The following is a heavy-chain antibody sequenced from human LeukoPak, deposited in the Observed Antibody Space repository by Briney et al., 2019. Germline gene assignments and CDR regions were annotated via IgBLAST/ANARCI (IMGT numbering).Heavy chain of an antibody. D-gene: IGHD2-8*01. CDR2: ISPNSGDT. J-gene: IGHJ6*03. CDR3: ARSAEHCNNGVCFTDYYMDV. CDR1: GYTFSGSY. Sequence: ASVKVSCKASGYTFSGSYIHWVRQAPGQGLEWMGRISPNSGDTNYAQNFQGRVTMTRDTSITTAYMELSSLTSADTAVYFCARSAEHCNNGVCFTDYYMDVWGKGTTVTVSS. V-gene: IGHV1-2*06.